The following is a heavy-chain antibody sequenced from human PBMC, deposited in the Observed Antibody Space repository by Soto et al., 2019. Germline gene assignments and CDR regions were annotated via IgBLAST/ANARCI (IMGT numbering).Heavy chain of an antibody. J-gene: IGHJ6*02. CDR1: GYSFTGYW. Sequence: SGESLKISCRGSGYSFTGYWIGWVRQMPGKGLEWMGIIYPGDSDTRYSPSFQGQVTISADKSISTAYLQWSSLKASDTAMYYCARRRHDILTEYGMDAWGQGTTVTVSS. CDR2: IYPGDSDT. D-gene: IGHD3-9*01. V-gene: IGHV5-51*01. CDR3: ARRRHDILTEYGMDA.